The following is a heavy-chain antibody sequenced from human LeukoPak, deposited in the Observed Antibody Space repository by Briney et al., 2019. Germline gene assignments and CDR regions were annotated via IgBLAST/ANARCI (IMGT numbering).Heavy chain of an antibody. Sequence: PSETLSLTCTVSGGSISGYYLSWIRQPPGKGLEWIGYIYYSGNTNYNPSLKSRVTISVDTSKNQFSLKLSSVTAADTAVYYCARAPPWPYYYYGMDVWGQGTTVTVSS. CDR1: GGSISGYY. CDR2: IYYSGNT. V-gene: IGHV4-59*01. J-gene: IGHJ6*02. CDR3: ARAPPWPYYYYGMDV.